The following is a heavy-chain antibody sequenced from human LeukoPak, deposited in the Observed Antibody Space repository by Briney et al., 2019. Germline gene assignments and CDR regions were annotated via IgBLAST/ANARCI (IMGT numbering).Heavy chain of an antibody. V-gene: IGHV1-69*13. Sequence: ASVKVSCKASGGTFSSYAISWVRQAHGQGLEWMGGIIPIFGTANYAQKFQGRVTITADESTSTAYMELSSLRSEDTAVYYCAREGYSGSYYADYWGQGTLVTVSS. CDR1: GGTFSSYA. CDR2: IIPIFGTA. D-gene: IGHD1-26*01. CDR3: AREGYSGSYYADY. J-gene: IGHJ4*02.